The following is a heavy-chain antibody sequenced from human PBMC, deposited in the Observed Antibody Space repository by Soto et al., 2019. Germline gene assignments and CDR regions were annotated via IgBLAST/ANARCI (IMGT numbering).Heavy chain of an antibody. Sequence: SQTLSLTCVISGDSVSSNSAAWNWIRPSPSRGLEWLGRTYYRSKWYNDYAVSVKSRITINPDTSKNQFSLQLNSVTPEDTAVYYCARDLSSTHMWFDPWGQGTLVTVSS. D-gene: IGHD6-13*01. CDR1: GDSVSSNSAA. J-gene: IGHJ5*02. V-gene: IGHV6-1*01. CDR2: TYYRSKWYN. CDR3: ARDLSSTHMWFDP.